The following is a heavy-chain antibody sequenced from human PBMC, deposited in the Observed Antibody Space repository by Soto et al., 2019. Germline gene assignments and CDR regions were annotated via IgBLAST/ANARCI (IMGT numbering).Heavy chain of an antibody. J-gene: IGHJ6*02. CDR1: VGSISSHY. CDR2: IYYRGGT. V-gene: IGHV4-59*11. D-gene: IGHD1-26*01. CDR3: ARDGREASGMDV. Sequence: SLTLSRTCTVSVGSISSHYWSWCRQAPGKGLEWIGHIYYRGGTTYNPSLRSRSTISVDTSNNQFSLKLNSVTTADTAVYYCARDGREASGMDVWGQGTKVTVSS.